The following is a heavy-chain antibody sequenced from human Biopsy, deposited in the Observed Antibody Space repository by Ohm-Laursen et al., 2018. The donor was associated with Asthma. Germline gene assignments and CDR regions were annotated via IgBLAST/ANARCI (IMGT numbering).Heavy chain of an antibody. J-gene: IGHJ3*01. D-gene: IGHD3-9*01. CDR2: VNTGNGDT. V-gene: IGHV1-3*04. CDR3: ARTYYDFLTGQVKDVFGV. CDR1: GYNFISFA. Sequence: AASVTVSCKASGYNFISFAIHWVRQAPGQRLEWMGWVNTGNGDTKYSQKFQGRVTITRDTSASTAYMELRSLRSEDTATYYCARTYYDFLTGQVKDVFGVWGQGTMVTVSS.